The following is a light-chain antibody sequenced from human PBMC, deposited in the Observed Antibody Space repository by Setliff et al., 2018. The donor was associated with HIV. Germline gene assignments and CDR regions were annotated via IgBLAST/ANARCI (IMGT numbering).Light chain of an antibody. J-gene: IGLJ1*01. Sequence: QSALTQPASVSGSPGQSITISYTGSSSDVGDSNYVSWYQQYPGKAPKLIIYDVNNRPSGISNRFSGSKSCNTASLTISGLQAADEADYYCVSSTTSSTYVFGTGTKVTVL. CDR3: VSSTTSSTYV. CDR1: SSDVGDSNY. V-gene: IGLV2-14*03. CDR2: DVN.